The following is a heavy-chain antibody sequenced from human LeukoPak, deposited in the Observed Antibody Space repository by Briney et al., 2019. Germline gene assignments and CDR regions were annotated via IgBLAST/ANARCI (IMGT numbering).Heavy chain of an antibody. CDR3: AAAYCTNGVCDPFDY. CDR2: IVVGSGNT. D-gene: IGHD2-8*01. CDR1: GFTFTSSA. J-gene: IGHJ4*02. V-gene: IGHV1-58*01. Sequence: SVKVSCKASGFTFTSSAVQWVRQARGQRLEWIGWIVVGSGNTNYAQKFQERVTITRDMSTSTAYMELSSLRSEDTAVYYCAAAYCTNGVCDPFDYWGQGTLVTVSS.